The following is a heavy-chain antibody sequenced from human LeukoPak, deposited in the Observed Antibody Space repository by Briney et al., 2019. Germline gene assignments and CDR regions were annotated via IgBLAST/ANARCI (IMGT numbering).Heavy chain of an antibody. J-gene: IGHJ6*02. CDR3: ARDRELRYFDWLPTPYYYYYGMDV. CDR2: IYSGGST. CDR1: GLTVSSNY. Sequence: GGSLRLSCAASGLTVSSNYMSWVRQAPGKGLEWVSVIYSGGSTYYADSVKGRFTISRDNSKNTLYLQMNSLRAEDTAVYYCARDRELRYFDWLPTPYYYYYGMDVWGQGTTVTVSS. V-gene: IGHV3-66*02. D-gene: IGHD3-9*01.